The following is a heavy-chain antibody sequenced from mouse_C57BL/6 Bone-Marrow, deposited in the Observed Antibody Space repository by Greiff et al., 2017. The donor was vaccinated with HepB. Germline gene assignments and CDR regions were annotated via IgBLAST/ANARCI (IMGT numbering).Heavy chain of an antibody. V-gene: IGHV7-3*01. D-gene: IGHD1-1*01. J-gene: IGHJ1*03. CDR1: GFTFTDYY. CDR3: ARCGSSYKYFDV. Sequence: EVKLVESGGGLVQPGGSLSLSCAASGFTFTDYYMSWVRQPPGKALEWLGFIRNKANGYTTEYSASVKGRFTISRDNSQSILYLQMNALRAEDSATYYCARCGSSYKYFDVWGTGTTVTVSS. CDR2: IRNKANGYTT.